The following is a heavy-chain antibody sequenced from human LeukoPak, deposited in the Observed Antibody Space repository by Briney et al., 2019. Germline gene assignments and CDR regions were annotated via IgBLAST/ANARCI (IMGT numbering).Heavy chain of an antibody. J-gene: IGHJ4*02. Sequence: SSETLSLTCTVSGYSISSGNYWGWIRLPPGKGLQWIGSIYHSGSTYYNPSLKSRVTISVDTSKNQFSLKLSSVTAADTAVYYCAKGYCRGNSCYDDRGAFDYWGQGTLVTVSS. V-gene: IGHV4-38-2*02. CDR2: IYHSGST. D-gene: IGHD2-2*01. CDR1: GYSISSGNY. CDR3: AKGYCRGNSCYDDRGAFDY.